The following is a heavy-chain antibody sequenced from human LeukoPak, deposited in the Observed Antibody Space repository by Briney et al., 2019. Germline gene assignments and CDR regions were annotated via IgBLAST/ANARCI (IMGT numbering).Heavy chain of an antibody. J-gene: IGHJ5*02. Sequence: PSETLSLTYTVSGGSIRSYYWRWIRQPPGQGLEWIGYIHYSGSTNYNPSLKSRVTISVDTSNNQFSLKLSSVTAADAAVYYCARKYSSSSGNWFDPWGQGTLVTVSS. CDR2: IHYSGST. CDR3: ARKYSSSSGNWFDP. V-gene: IGHV4-59*01. D-gene: IGHD6-6*01. CDR1: GGSIRSYY.